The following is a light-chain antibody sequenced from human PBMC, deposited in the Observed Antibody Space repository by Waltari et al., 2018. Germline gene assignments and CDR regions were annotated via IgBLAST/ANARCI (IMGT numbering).Light chain of an antibody. V-gene: IGKV1-39*01. J-gene: IGKJ1*01. CDR2: EAS. CDR1: QSIGTY. Sequence: DIQMTQSPSSLSASVGDRVTITCRASQSIGTYVNWFQHKPGKAPKLLIYEASSLQTGVPSRFSGSGSGTDFTLTISSLQPEDFVIYFCQQTYTTPWTFGQGTKVEIK. CDR3: QQTYTTPWT.